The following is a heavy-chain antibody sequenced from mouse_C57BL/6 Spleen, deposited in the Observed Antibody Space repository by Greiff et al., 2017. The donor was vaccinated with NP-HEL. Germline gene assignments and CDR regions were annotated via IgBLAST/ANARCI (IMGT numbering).Heavy chain of an antibody. Sequence: QVQLQQPGAELVKPGASAKLSCKASGYTFTSYWMHWVKQRPGQGLEWIGMIHPNSGSTNYNEKFKSKATLTVDKSSSTAYMQLSSLTSEVSAVYYCARDNWDVWYFDYWGQGTTLTVSS. D-gene: IGHD4-1*02. CDR2: IHPNSGST. J-gene: IGHJ2*01. CDR1: GYTFTSYW. CDR3: ARDNWDVWYFDY. V-gene: IGHV1-64*01.